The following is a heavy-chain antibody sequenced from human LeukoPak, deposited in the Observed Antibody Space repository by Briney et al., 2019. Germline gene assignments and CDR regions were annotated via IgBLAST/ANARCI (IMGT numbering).Heavy chain of an antibody. Sequence: ASETLSLTCTVSGGSISSYYWSWIRQPPGKGLEWIGYIYYSGSTYYNPSLKSRVTISVDTSKNQFSLKLSSVTAADTAVYYCARHRQYSSSWYESWFDPWGQGTLVTVSS. V-gene: IGHV4-59*08. J-gene: IGHJ5*02. CDR1: GGSISSYY. CDR2: IYYSGST. D-gene: IGHD6-13*01. CDR3: ARHRQYSSSWYESWFDP.